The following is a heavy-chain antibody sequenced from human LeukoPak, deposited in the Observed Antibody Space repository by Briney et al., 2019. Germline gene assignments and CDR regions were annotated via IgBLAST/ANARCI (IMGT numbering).Heavy chain of an antibody. CDR2: ISAYNGNT. V-gene: IGHV1-18*01. Sequence: ASVKVSCKASGYTFTSYGISWVRQAPGQGLEWMGWISAYNGNTNYAQKLQGRVTMTTDTSTSTAYMELRSLRSGDTAVYYCARGMGGSSSFPFWFDPWGQGTLVTVSS. D-gene: IGHD6-13*01. CDR1: GYTFTSYG. J-gene: IGHJ5*02. CDR3: ARGMGGSSSFPFWFDP.